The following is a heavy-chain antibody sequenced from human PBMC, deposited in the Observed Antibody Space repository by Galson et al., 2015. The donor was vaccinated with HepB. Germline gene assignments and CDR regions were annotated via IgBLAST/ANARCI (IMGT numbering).Heavy chain of an antibody. V-gene: IGHV4-39*01. D-gene: IGHD3-3*01. Sequence: ETLSLTCTVSGDSITSSNYYWGWIRQPPGKGLEWIGSISYIGSTYYNPSLKSRVTLSLDTSRNQFSLKLSSLTAADTAVYYCARLFTILGVATHWGQGALVIVSS. CDR2: ISYIGST. CDR1: GDSITSSNYY. CDR3: ARLFTILGVATH. J-gene: IGHJ4*02.